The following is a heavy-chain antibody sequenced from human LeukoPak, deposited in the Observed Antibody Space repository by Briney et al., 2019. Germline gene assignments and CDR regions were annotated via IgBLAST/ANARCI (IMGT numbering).Heavy chain of an antibody. J-gene: IGHJ4*02. CDR1: GYTFSSYY. Sequence: ASVKVSCKASGYTFSSYYMHWVRQAPGQGLEWMGIINPSGGSTKYAQKLQGRVTMTRDTSTSTVYMELSSLGSEDTAVYYCARGDSSGPQVYWGQGTLVTVSS. CDR2: INPSGGST. CDR3: ARGDSSGPQVY. D-gene: IGHD3-22*01. V-gene: IGHV1-46*01.